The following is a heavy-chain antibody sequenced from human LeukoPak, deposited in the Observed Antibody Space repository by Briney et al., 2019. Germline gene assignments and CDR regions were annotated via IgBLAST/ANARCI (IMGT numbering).Heavy chain of an antibody. D-gene: IGHD2-8*01. CDR3: VGDPTTNRYQYFEY. V-gene: IGHV3-21*01. CDR1: GFNFSNFG. Sequence: PGGSLRLSYTASGFNFSNFGVNWVRQAPGKGLEWVSCMDRHTDIYYANSVRGGFTISRDNAKNSVFLQMDRLTVADTPVYYCVGDPTTNRYQYFEYWGQGALVTVSS. CDR2: MDRHTDI. J-gene: IGHJ4*02.